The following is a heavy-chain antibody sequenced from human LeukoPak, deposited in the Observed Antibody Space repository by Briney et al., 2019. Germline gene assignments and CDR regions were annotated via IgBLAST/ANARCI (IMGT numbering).Heavy chain of an antibody. V-gene: IGHV3-48*03. CDR1: GFTLSSYE. Sequence: PGGSLRLSCAASGFTLSSYEVNWVRQAPGKGLEWISYISGSGGTIYYADSVKGRFTISRDNSKNTLYLQMNSLRAEDTAVYYCARDLLGDGDYVGYFDYWGQGTLVTVSS. J-gene: IGHJ4*02. D-gene: IGHD4-17*01. CDR3: ARDLLGDGDYVGYFDY. CDR2: ISGSGGTI.